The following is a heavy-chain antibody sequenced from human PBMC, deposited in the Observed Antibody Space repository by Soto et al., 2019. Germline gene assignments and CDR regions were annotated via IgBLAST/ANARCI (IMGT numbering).Heavy chain of an antibody. V-gene: IGHV1-3*01. CDR3: ARGLGLYYFDY. D-gene: IGHD1-26*01. J-gene: IGHJ4*02. CDR2: INAGKGNT. Sequence: GASVKVSCKASGYTFTSYAMHWVRQAPGQRLEWMGWINAGKGNTKYSQKFQGRVTITRDTSASTAYMELSSLRSEDTAVYYCARGLGLYYFDYWGQGTLVTVSS. CDR1: GYTFTSYA.